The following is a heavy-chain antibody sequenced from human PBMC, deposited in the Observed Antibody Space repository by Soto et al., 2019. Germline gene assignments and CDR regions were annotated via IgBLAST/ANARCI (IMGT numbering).Heavy chain of an antibody. D-gene: IGHD4-17*01. CDR2: IYYSGST. CDR3: ARESFTLGHYGGNSFDY. CDR1: GGSISSYY. Sequence: SETLSLTCTVSGGSISSYYWSWIRQPPGKGLEWIGYIYYSGSTNYNPSHKSRVTISVDTSKNQFSLKLSSVTAADTAVYYCARESFTLGHYGGNSFDYWGQGTLVTVSS. V-gene: IGHV4-59*01. J-gene: IGHJ4*02.